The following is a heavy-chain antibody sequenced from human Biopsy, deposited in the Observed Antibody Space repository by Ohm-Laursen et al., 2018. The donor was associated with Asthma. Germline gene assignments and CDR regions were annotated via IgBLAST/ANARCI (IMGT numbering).Heavy chain of an antibody. V-gene: IGHV4-30-2*01. D-gene: IGHD3-9*01. CDR3: ARMNTLIQAANYFSYAMDV. CDR2: LFLNGAT. Sequence: SQTLSLTCAVSDASINSGGFFWNWIRQPPGKGPGLICHLFLNGATYYNPSLKSRVTISVDRSQRQFSLKVNSVTAADTAVYYCARMNTLIQAANYFSYAMDVWGQGTTVTVSS. J-gene: IGHJ6*02. CDR1: DASINSGGFF.